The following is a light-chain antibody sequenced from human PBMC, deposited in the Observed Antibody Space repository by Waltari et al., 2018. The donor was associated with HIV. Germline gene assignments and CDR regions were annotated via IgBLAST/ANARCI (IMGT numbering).Light chain of an antibody. CDR2: AAS. Sequence: EIVLTQSPGTLSLSPGERATLSCRASQSVSSSYLAWYQQKPGQAPRLLIYAASSTATDIPARFSGSGSGTDFTLSISRLESEDFAIYYCQQYDTAPWTFGQGTKVEIK. V-gene: IGKV3-20*01. CDR3: QQYDTAPWT. CDR1: QSVSSSY. J-gene: IGKJ1*01.